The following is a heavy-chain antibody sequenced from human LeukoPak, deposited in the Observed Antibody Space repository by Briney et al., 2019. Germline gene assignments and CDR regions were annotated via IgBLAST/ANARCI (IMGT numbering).Heavy chain of an antibody. CDR2: VYYSGST. J-gene: IGHJ4*02. CDR1: GASISDYY. CDR3: ASGYTTRVHDS. V-gene: IGHV4-59*01. Sequence: PSETLSLTCTVSGASISDYYWSWIRQPPGKSLEWIGYVYYSGSTNYNPSLESRVTISVDTSKNQFSLKMNSVTAADTAVYYCASGYTTRVHDSWGQGTLVTVSS. D-gene: IGHD5-18*01.